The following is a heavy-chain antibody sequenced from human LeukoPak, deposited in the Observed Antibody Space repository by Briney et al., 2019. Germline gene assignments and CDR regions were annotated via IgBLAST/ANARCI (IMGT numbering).Heavy chain of an antibody. CDR3: ARDQDTAMGFRGRTRSFDP. J-gene: IGHJ5*02. Sequence: GASVKVSCKASGYTFTSYGIRWVRQAPGQGLEWMGWISAYNGNTTYAQKLQGRVTMTTDTSTSTAYMELRSLRSDDTAVYYCARDQDTAMGFRGRTRSFDPWGQGTLVTVSS. D-gene: IGHD5-18*01. CDR2: ISAYNGNT. CDR1: GYTFTSYG. V-gene: IGHV1-18*04.